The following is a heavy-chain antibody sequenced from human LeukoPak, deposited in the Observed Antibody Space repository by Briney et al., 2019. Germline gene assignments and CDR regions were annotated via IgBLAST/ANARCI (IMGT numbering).Heavy chain of an antibody. V-gene: IGHV3-30-3*01. D-gene: IGHD3-10*01. Sequence: GRSLRLSCVASGFSFSDYTMCWVRQAPGKGLDWVAIISYDGSKKYYGDSVRDRFTISRDNSKKTLYLQMHSLTADDTAVFYCARSLYGSSDAFDIWGQGTLVTVSS. CDR2: ISYDGSKK. J-gene: IGHJ3*02. CDR3: ARSLYGSSDAFDI. CDR1: GFSFSDYT.